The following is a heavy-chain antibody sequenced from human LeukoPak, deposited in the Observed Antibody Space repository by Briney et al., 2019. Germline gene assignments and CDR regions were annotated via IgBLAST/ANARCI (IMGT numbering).Heavy chain of an antibody. CDR1: GDSISSGSYY. D-gene: IGHD3-10*01. J-gene: IGHJ4*02. Sequence: PSETLSLTCTVSGDSISSGSYYWSWIRQPPGTGLEWIGYIYYSGSTNYNPSLKSRVTTSVDTSKNQFSLKLSSVTAADTALYYCAKHYMGSSYNHGLDCWGQGTLVTVSS. CDR2: IYYSGST. V-gene: IGHV4-61*01. CDR3: AKHYMGSSYNHGLDC.